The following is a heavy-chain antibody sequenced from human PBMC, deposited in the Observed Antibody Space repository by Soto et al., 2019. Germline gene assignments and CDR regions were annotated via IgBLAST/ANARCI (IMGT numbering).Heavy chain of an antibody. CDR2: IYYSGST. D-gene: IGHD3-22*01. CDR1: GGSISSSY. CDR3: ARDLGPGYYYDSSGYPIFDY. Sequence: SSETLSLTCTVSGGSISSSYWSWIRQPPGKGLEWIGYIYYSGSTNYNPSLKSRVTISVDTSKNQFSLKLSSVTAADTAVYYCARDLGPGYYYDSSGYPIFDYWGQGTLVTVSS. V-gene: IGHV4-59*01. J-gene: IGHJ4*02.